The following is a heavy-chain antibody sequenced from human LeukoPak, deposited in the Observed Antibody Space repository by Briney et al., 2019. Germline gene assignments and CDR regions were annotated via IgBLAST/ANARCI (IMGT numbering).Heavy chain of an antibody. CDR3: ARMAAVRGAMIDY. V-gene: IGHV4-34*01. Sequence: SETLSLTCAVYGGSFSGYYLSWIRQPPGKGLEWIGEVNQSGSTSYHPSLRSRVTISVDTSKNQFSLKLSSVTAADTAVYYCARMAAVRGAMIDYWGQGTLVTVSS. CDR1: GGSFSGYY. CDR2: VNQSGST. J-gene: IGHJ4*02. D-gene: IGHD3-10*01.